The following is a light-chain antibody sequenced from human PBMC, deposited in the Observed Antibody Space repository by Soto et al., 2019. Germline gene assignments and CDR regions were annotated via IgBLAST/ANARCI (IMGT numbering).Light chain of an antibody. Sequence: QSALTQPASVSGSPGQSITISCTGTSSDVGGYNYVSWYQQHPGKAPKLMIYDVSNRPSGVSNRFSGSKSGNTASLTISGLQAEDEADYYCSPYTSSSPYVFGXGTNVTVL. CDR3: SPYTSSSPYV. V-gene: IGLV2-14*01. CDR1: SSDVGGYNY. J-gene: IGLJ1*01. CDR2: DVS.